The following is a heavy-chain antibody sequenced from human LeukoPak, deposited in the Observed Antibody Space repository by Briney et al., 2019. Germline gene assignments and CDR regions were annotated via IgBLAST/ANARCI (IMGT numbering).Heavy chain of an antibody. Sequence: GGSLRLSCAASGFTFNRYGMSWVRQAPGKGLEWVSGIDVSGSMTYYADSVKGRFTISRDNSKNMVYLQMNSLRAGDMAVYYCARDGINYDKSLGPFDPWGPGTLVTVSS. D-gene: IGHD3-9*01. CDR3: ARDGINYDKSLGPFDP. CDR1: GFTFNRYG. V-gene: IGHV3-23*01. J-gene: IGHJ5*02. CDR2: IDVSGSMT.